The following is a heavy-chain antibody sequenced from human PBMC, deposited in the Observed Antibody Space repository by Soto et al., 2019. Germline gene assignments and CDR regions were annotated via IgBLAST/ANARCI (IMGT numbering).Heavy chain of an antibody. CDR2: ISDSGDST. D-gene: IGHD2-21*02. CDR1: GFTFSAYG. V-gene: IGHV3-23*01. J-gene: IGHJ4*02. Sequence: EVQLLESGGGLVQPGGSLRLSCVASGFTFSAYGMSWVRQAPGKGLEWVSGISDSGDSTSYADSVKGRFTISRDNSKNTLSLQMNSLRAEDTAVYYCGKVGDRGGACYWDHWGQGTLVSVSS. CDR3: GKVGDRGGACYWDH.